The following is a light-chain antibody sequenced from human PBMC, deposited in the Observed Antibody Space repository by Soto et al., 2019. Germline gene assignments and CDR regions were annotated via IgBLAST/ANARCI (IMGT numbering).Light chain of an antibody. CDR1: QSVRSD. CDR3: QQYNYWPPWT. Sequence: DIVMTKYPVTLSLSPGERATLSCRPSQSVRSDLAWYQQKPGQAPRLLIYDASTRATGIPARFSGSGSGTEFTLTISSLQSEDFAVYYCQQYNYWPPWTFGQGTKVDIK. CDR2: DAS. J-gene: IGKJ1*01. V-gene: IGKV3-15*01.